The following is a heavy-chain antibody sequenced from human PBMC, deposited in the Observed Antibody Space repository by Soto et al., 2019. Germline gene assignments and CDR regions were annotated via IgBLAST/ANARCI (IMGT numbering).Heavy chain of an antibody. Sequence: TLSLTCTVSGASISSADYFWSWIRQPPGQGLEWIGYIYYSGNIFYNPSLESRVTISVDTSKNQFSLKLTSVTAADTAVYYCARTTTVTTIYFDYWGQGTLVTVSS. CDR3: ARTTTVTTIYFDY. CDR1: GASISSADYF. V-gene: IGHV4-30-4*01. J-gene: IGHJ4*02. D-gene: IGHD4-4*01. CDR2: IYYSGNI.